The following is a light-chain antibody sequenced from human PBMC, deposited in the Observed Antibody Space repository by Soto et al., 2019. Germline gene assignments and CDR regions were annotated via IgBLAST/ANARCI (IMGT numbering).Light chain of an antibody. J-gene: IGLJ1*01. Sequence: QSVLTQPPSASGTPGQRVTISCSGSSSNIGSNTVNWYQQLPGTAPKLLIYSNNQRPSGVPDRFSGSKSGTSASLAISGLQSEDEADYYCSSFRSSSTSYVFGTGTKVTV. V-gene: IGLV1-44*01. CDR2: SNN. CDR1: SSNIGSNT. CDR3: SSFRSSSTSYV.